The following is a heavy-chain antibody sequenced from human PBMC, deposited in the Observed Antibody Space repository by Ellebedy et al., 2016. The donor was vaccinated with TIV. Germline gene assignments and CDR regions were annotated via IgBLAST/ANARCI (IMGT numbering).Heavy chain of an antibody. CDR3: ARDLQTDFDY. V-gene: IGHV3-74*01. D-gene: IGHD4-11*01. J-gene: IGHJ4*02. Sequence: GESLKISCAASGFTFSTYWMHWVRQAPGKGLVWVSGINSDESRTNYADSVKGRFTVSRDNAKNTLYLQMKSLRAEDTAVYYCARDLQTDFDYWGQGTLVTVSS. CDR1: GFTFSTYW. CDR2: INSDESRT.